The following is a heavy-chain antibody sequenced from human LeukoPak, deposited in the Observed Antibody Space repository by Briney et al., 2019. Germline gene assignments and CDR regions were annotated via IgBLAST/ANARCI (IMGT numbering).Heavy chain of an antibody. Sequence: GGSLRLSCAASGFTFSSQPMSWVRQAPGKGLEWVSSISGVGRTTYYADSVKGRFTISRDNSKNTLYLQMNSLRAEDTAVYYCALFYSSGWFGFDPWGQGTLVTVSS. D-gene: IGHD6-19*01. CDR1: GFTFSSQP. J-gene: IGHJ5*02. CDR3: ALFYSSGWFGFDP. V-gene: IGHV3-23*01. CDR2: ISGVGRTT.